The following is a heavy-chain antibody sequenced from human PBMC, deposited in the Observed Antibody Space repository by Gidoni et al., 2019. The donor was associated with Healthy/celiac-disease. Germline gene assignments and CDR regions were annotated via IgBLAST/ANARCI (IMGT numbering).Heavy chain of an antibody. CDR2: INTNTGNP. CDR1: GYTFTSDA. Sequence: QVQLVQSGSELKKPGASVKVSCKASGYTFTSDAMHWVRQAPGPGLEWMGWINTNTGNPTYAQGFTGRFVFSLDTSVSTAYLQISSLKAEDTAVYYCARDQYDFWSGYYIDFDYWGQGTLVTVSS. D-gene: IGHD3-3*01. CDR3: ARDQYDFWSGYYIDFDY. J-gene: IGHJ4*02. V-gene: IGHV7-4-1*02.